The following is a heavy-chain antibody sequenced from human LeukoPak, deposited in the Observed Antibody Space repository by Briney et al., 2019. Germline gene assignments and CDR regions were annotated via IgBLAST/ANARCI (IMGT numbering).Heavy chain of an antibody. CDR3: AREDYYDSSGYFSY. D-gene: IGHD3-22*01. CDR2: IYYSGST. CDR1: GGSISSYY. V-gene: IGHV4-59*01. J-gene: IGHJ4*02. Sequence: SETLSLTCTVSGGSISSYYWSWIRQPPGKGLEWIGYIYYSGSTNYSPSLKSRVTISVDTSKNQFSLKLSSVTAADTAVYYCAREDYYDSSGYFSYWGQGTLVTVSS.